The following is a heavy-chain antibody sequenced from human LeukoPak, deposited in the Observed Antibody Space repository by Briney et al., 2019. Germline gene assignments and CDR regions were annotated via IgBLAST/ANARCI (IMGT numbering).Heavy chain of an antibody. J-gene: IGHJ2*01. CDR1: GFTFSSYW. CDR2: IKQDGSQK. CDR3: ARDRTVGASYWYFDL. V-gene: IGHV3-7*03. Sequence: GGSLRLSCAASGFTFSSYWMSWVRQAPGKGLEWVANIKQDGSQKYYVDSVKGRFSISRDNAKNSLYLHMHTLRAEDTAIYYCARDRTVGASYWYFDLWGRGTLVTVSS. D-gene: IGHD1-26*01.